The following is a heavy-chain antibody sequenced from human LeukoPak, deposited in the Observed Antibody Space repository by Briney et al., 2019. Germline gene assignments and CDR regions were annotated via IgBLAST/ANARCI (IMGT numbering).Heavy chain of an antibody. CDR2: IYTSGST. J-gene: IGHJ5*02. CDR1: GGSISSGSCY. Sequence: PSETLSLTCTVSGGSISSGSCYWSWIRQPAGKGLEWIGRIYTSGSTNYNPSLKSRVTISVDTSKNQFSLKLSSVTAADTAVYYCASGYNRWFDPWGQGTLVTVSS. D-gene: IGHD1-14*01. CDR3: ASGYNRWFDP. V-gene: IGHV4-61*02.